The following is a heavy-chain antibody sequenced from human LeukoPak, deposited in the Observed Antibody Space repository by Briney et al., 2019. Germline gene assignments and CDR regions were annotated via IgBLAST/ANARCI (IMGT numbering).Heavy chain of an antibody. CDR1: GYSISSGYY. CDR2: IYHSGST. Sequence: SETLSLTCTVSGYSISSGYYWGWIRQPPGKGLEWIGSIYHSGSTYYNPSLKSRVTISVDTSKNQFSLKLSSVTAADTAVYYCARGYYYGSGSYYLTSWFDPWGQGTLVTVSS. CDR3: ARGYYYGSGSYYLTSWFDP. D-gene: IGHD3-10*01. V-gene: IGHV4-38-2*02. J-gene: IGHJ5*02.